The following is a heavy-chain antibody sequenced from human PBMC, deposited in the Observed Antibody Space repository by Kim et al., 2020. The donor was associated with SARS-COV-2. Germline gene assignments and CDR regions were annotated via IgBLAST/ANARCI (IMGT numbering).Heavy chain of an antibody. CDR3: ARFLYSYGYIIDGMDV. J-gene: IGHJ6*02. V-gene: IGHV1-2*02. Sequence: KFQGRVTMTRDTSVSTAYMELSRLRSDDTAVYYCARFLYSYGYIIDGMDVWGQGTTVTVSS. D-gene: IGHD5-18*01.